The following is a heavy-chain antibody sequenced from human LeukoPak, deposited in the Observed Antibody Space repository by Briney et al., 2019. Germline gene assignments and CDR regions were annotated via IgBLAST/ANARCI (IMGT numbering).Heavy chain of an antibody. Sequence: ASVKVSCKASGYTFTSYYMHWVRQAPGQGLEWMGWINPNSGGTNYAQKLQGRVTMTTDTSPSTAYMELRSLRSADTAVYYCAREVPYDSSRYYQPFDYWGQGTLVTVSS. J-gene: IGHJ4*02. CDR3: AREVPYDSSRYYQPFDY. D-gene: IGHD3-22*01. CDR2: INPNSGGT. CDR1: GYTFTSYY. V-gene: IGHV1-2*02.